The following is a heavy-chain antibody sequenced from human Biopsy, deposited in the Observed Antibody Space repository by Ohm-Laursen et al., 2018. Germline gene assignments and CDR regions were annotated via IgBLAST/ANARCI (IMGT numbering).Heavy chain of an antibody. CDR1: GGSISSYY. J-gene: IGHJ2*01. Sequence: SETLSLTCTVSGGSISSYYWSWIRQPPGKGLEWIGYIYYTGSTNYNPSLKSRATISVDTSMNHLSLRLTSMTAADTAVYYCARHAPSYSGSYWRYFDLWGRGTLVTVSS. V-gene: IGHV4-59*08. D-gene: IGHD1-26*01. CDR2: IYYTGST. CDR3: ARHAPSYSGSYWRYFDL.